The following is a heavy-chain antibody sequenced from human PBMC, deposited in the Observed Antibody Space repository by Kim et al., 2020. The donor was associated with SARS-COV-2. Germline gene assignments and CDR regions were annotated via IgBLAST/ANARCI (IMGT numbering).Heavy chain of an antibody. J-gene: IGHJ4*02. CDR3: ARGLRYYDSRDY. D-gene: IGHD3-22*01. CDR2: INHSGST. Sequence: SETLSLTCAVYGGSFSGYYWSWIRQPPGKGLEWIGEINHSGSTNYNPSLKSRVTISVDTSKNQFSLKLSSVTAADTAVYYCARGLRYYDSRDYWGQGTLVTVSS. V-gene: IGHV4-34*01. CDR1: GGSFSGYY.